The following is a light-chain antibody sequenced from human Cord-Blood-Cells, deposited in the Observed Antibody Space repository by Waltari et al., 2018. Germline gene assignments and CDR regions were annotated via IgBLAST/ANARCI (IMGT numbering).Light chain of an antibody. CDR3: QQYNNWSPG. CDR1: QSVSSN. J-gene: IGKJ3*01. V-gene: IGKV3-15*01. CDR2: GAS. Sequence: EIVMTQSPATLSVSPGERATLSCRASQSVSSNLAWYQQKPGQAPRLLIYGASTRATGIPARFRGSGSGTEFTLTISSLQSEDFAVYYCQQYNNWSPGFGPGTKVDIK.